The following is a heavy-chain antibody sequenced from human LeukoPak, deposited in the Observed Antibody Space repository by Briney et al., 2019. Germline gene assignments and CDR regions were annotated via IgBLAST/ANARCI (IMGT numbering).Heavy chain of an antibody. J-gene: IGHJ4*02. Sequence: GGSLRLSCAASGFTFSNYAMHWVRQAPGKGLEWVAVISYDGSNMYYADSVKGRFTISRDKSNNTVYLQMNSLRAEDTAAYYCARGSLAIFDWGQGTLVTVSS. CDR1: GFTFSNYA. CDR2: ISYDGSNM. D-gene: IGHD3-9*01. V-gene: IGHV3-30-3*01. CDR3: ARGSLAIFD.